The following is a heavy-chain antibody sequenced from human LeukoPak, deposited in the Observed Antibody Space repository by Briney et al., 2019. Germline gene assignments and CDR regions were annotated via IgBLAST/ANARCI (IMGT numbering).Heavy chain of an antibody. CDR2: IYYSGST. V-gene: IGHV4-39*07. CDR1: GGSISSSSYY. Sequence: SETLSLTCTVSGGSISSSSYYWGWIRQPPGKGLEWIGSIYYSGSTYYNPSLKSRVTISVDTSKNQFSLKLTSVTAADTAVYYCARDLRATTPDYWGQGTLVTVSS. D-gene: IGHD5-24*01. CDR3: ARDLRATTPDY. J-gene: IGHJ4*02.